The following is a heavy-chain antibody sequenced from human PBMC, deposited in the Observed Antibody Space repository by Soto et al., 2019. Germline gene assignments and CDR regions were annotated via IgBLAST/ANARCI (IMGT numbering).Heavy chain of an antibody. J-gene: IGHJ4*02. Sequence: QVQLQESGPGLVKPSETLSLTCTVSGGSISSYYWSWIRQPPGQGLEWIGYIYYSGSTNYNPSLKSRVTISVDTSKNQFSLKLSSVTAADTAVYYCARSSGYSSSRFDYWGQGILVTVSS. CDR1: GGSISSYY. D-gene: IGHD6-13*01. CDR3: ARSSGYSSSRFDY. V-gene: IGHV4-59*01. CDR2: IYYSGST.